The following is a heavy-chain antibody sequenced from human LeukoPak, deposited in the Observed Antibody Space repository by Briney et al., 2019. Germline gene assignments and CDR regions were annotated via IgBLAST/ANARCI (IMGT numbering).Heavy chain of an antibody. CDR2: ISSSSSTI. CDR3: AKEIVVVPAARTGMDV. CDR1: GFTFSSYS. D-gene: IGHD2-2*01. Sequence: GGSLRLSCAASGFTFSSYSMNWVRQAPGKGLEWVSYISSSSSTIYYADSVKGRFTISRDNAKNSLYLQMNSLRAEDTAVYYCAKEIVVVPAARTGMDVWGQGTTVTVSS. J-gene: IGHJ6*02. V-gene: IGHV3-48*01.